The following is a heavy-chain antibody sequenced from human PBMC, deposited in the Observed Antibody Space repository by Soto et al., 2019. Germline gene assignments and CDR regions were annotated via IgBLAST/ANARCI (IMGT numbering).Heavy chain of an antibody. Sequence: SETLSLTCTVSGGSISSGDYYWSWIRQPPGKGLEWIGCIYYSGSTYYNPSLKSRVTISVDTSKNQFSLKLSSVTAADTAVYYCARQSTSCYSVCYGMDVWGQGTTVTVSS. CDR1: GGSISSGDYY. D-gene: IGHD2-2*01. V-gene: IGHV4-30-4*01. J-gene: IGHJ6*02. CDR3: ARQSTSCYSVCYGMDV. CDR2: IYYSGST.